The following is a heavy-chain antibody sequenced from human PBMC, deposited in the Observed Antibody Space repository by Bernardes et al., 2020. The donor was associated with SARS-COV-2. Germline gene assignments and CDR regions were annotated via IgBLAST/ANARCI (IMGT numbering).Heavy chain of an antibody. CDR3: ATLFVNWNDPFVRWFDP. Sequence: ASVKVSCKVSGYTLTALSMHWVRQAPGQGLEWMGGFDPEDGETIYAQKFQGRVTMTEDTSTDTAYMELSSLRSEDTAVYYCATLFVNWNDPFVRWFDPWGKGTLVTVSS. J-gene: IGHJ5*02. CDR2: FDPEDGET. D-gene: IGHD1-1*01. CDR1: GYTLTALS. V-gene: IGHV1-24*01.